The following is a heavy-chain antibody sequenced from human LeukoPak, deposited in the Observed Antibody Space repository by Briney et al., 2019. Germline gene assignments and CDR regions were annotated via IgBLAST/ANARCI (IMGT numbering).Heavy chain of an antibody. Sequence: SVKVSCKASGFTFTSSAMQWVRQARGQRLEWIGWIVVGSGNTNYAQKFQERVTITRDMSTSTAYMELSSLRSEDTAVYYCAAGLLYDILTGPNLNPDYWGQGTLVTVSS. V-gene: IGHV1-58*02. CDR3: AAGLLYDILTGPNLNPDY. J-gene: IGHJ4*02. D-gene: IGHD3-9*01. CDR2: IVVGSGNT. CDR1: GFTFTSSA.